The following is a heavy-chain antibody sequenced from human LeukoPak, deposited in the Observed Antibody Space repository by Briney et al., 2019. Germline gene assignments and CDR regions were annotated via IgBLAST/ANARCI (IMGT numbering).Heavy chain of an antibody. CDR1: GFTFSSYW. Sequence: GGSLRLSFAASGFTFSSYWMHWVRQATGKGLVWVSRINGDGSTTAYADSVKGRFTISRDNAKNTLYLQMNSLRAEDTAVYYCAVTWGRSGGAFDIWGQGTMVTVSS. V-gene: IGHV3-74*01. J-gene: IGHJ3*02. D-gene: IGHD2-15*01. CDR3: AVTWGRSGGAFDI. CDR2: INGDGSTT.